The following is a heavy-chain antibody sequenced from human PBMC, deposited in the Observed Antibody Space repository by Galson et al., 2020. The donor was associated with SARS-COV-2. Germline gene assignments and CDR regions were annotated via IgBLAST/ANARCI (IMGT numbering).Heavy chain of an antibody. Sequence: GESLKISCAASGFTCSSYGMHWVRQAPGKGLEWVAVISYDARDKYYADSVKGRFTISRDNSRNTLHLQMNSLRAEDTAVYYCAKDVDTASSGDYYYYGMDVWGQGTTVTVSS. CDR3: AKDVDTASSGDYYYYGMDV. CDR1: GFTCSSYG. D-gene: IGHD5-18*01. V-gene: IGHV3-30*18. CDR2: ISYDARDK. J-gene: IGHJ6*02.